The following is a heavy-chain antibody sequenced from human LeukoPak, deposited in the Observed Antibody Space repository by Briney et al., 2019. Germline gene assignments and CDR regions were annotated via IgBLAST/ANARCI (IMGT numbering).Heavy chain of an antibody. J-gene: IGHJ5*02. Sequence: ASVKVSCKAFGYTFTSNYMHGVRQAPGQGPEGMGVINPCGGSTTYAQKFQGSVTLTRDMSTSTDYLELSSLRSDDTAVYYCAREDSSGWTGFDPWGQGTLVTVSS. V-gene: IGHV1-46*01. D-gene: IGHD6-19*01. CDR3: AREDSSGWTGFDP. CDR2: INPCGGST. CDR1: GYTFTSNY.